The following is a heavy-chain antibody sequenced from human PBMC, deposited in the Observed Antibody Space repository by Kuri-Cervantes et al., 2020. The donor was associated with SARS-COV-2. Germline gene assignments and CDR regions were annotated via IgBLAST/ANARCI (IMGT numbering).Heavy chain of an antibody. J-gene: IGHJ5*02. CDR3: ARQGLETPYNWFDP. Sequence: SETLSLTCTVSGYSISSGSYWGWVRQPPGKGLEWIGMISHGGSTYYNPSLKSRITISVGTSKNQFSLRLSSVTAADTAMYYCARQGLETPYNWFDPWGQGTLVTVSS. D-gene: IGHD1-1*01. CDR2: ISHGGST. CDR1: GYSISSGSY. V-gene: IGHV4-38-2*02.